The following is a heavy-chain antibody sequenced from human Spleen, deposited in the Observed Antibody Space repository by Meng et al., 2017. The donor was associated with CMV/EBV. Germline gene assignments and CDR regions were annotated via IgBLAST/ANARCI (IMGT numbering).Heavy chain of an antibody. Sequence: QVQLQQWGAGLLKPSETLSLTCSVNGGSWSGYYGSWIRQPPGKGPEWIGEINHSGSTNYNPSLKSRVTISVDTSKNQFSLKLTSVTAADTAMYYCARADIVTTGGSTFDIWGQGTMVTVSS. CDR1: GGSWSGYY. D-gene: IGHD5-12*01. CDR2: INHSGST. V-gene: IGHV4-34*02. CDR3: ARADIVTTGGSTFDI. J-gene: IGHJ3*02.